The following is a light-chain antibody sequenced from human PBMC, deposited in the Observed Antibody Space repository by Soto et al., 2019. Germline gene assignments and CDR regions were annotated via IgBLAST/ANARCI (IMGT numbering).Light chain of an antibody. CDR1: QSISSY. CDR2: AAS. CDR3: QQSYSTLMYT. J-gene: IGKJ2*01. V-gene: IGKV1-39*01. Sequence: DIQMTQSPSSLSASVGDRVTITCRASQSISSYLNWYQQKPGKAPKLLIYAASSLQSWVPSRFSGSGSWTYFTLTISSLQPEDFATYYCQQSYSTLMYTFGQGTKLEIK.